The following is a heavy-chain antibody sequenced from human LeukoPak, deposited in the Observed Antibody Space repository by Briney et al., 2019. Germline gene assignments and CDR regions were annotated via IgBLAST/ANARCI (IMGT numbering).Heavy chain of an antibody. CDR2: IYYSGST. CDR1: GGSISSHY. CDR3: ASFIYDFWNGYFDY. D-gene: IGHD3-3*01. Sequence: SETLSLTCTVSGGSISSHYWSWIRQPPGKGLEWIGYIYYSGSTNYNPSLKSRVTISVDTSKNQFSLKLSSVTAADTAVYYCASFIYDFWNGYFDYWGQGTLVTVSS. V-gene: IGHV4-59*11. J-gene: IGHJ4*02.